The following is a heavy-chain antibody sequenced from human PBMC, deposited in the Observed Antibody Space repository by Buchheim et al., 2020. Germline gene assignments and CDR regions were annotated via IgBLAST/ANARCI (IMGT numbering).Heavy chain of an antibody. CDR3: AKDPIYDYVWGSYRYTGDFDY. D-gene: IGHD3-16*02. CDR1: GFTFSSYA. CDR2: ISGSGGST. Sequence: EVQLLESGGGLVQPGGSLRLSCAASGFTFSSYAMSWVRQAPGKGLEWVSAISGSGGSTYYADSVQGRFTISSDNPKNTLYLQMNSLRAEDTAVYYCAKDPIYDYVWGSYRYTGDFDYWGQGTL. J-gene: IGHJ4*02. V-gene: IGHV3-23*01.